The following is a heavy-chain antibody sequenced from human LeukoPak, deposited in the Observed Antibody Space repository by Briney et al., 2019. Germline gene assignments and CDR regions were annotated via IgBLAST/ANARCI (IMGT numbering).Heavy chain of an antibody. V-gene: IGHV3-66*01. CDR1: GFIVSNNY. J-gene: IGHJ4*02. CDR2: IYNGGLT. CDR3: ARGGGYSYGSFDY. D-gene: IGHD5-18*01. Sequence: GVSLRLSCAASGFIVSNNYMNWVRQAPGKGLEWVSVIYNGGLTYYADSVKGRFTISRDNAKNTLYLQMNSLRAEDTAVYYCARGGGYSYGSFDYWGQGTLVTVSS.